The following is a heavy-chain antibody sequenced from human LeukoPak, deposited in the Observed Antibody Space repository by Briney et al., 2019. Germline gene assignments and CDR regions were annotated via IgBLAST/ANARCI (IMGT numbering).Heavy chain of an antibody. Sequence: SETLSLTCAVYGGSFSGYYWSWIRQPPGKGLEWIGEINHSGSTNYNPSLKSRVTISVDTSKNQFSLKLSSVTAADTAVYYCARGSHYYDSSGYYHSKFEYFQHWGQGTLVTVSS. D-gene: IGHD3-22*01. CDR2: INHSGST. CDR3: ARGSHYYDSSGYYHSKFEYFQH. V-gene: IGHV4-34*01. CDR1: GGSFSGYY. J-gene: IGHJ1*01.